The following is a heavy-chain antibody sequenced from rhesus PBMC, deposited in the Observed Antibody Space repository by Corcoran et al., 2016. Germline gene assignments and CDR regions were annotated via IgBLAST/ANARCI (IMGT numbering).Heavy chain of an antibody. CDR3: ARARYNWNYYFDY. J-gene: IGHJ4*01. Sequence: QVQLQESGPGLVKPSETLSLTCAVSGGSVSSSNWWSWIRQPPGKGLEWIGYISGSSGSTYYNPSLQSRVTISTDTPKNQFSLKLSSVTAADTAVYYCARARYNWNYYFDYWGQGVLVTVSS. D-gene: IGHD1-26*01. V-gene: IGHV4-65*01. CDR2: ISGSSGST. CDR1: GGSVSSSNW.